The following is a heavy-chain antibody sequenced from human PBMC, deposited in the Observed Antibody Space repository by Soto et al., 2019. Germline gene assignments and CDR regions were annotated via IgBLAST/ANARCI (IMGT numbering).Heavy chain of an antibody. D-gene: IGHD6-19*01. V-gene: IGHV3-33*01. CDR1: GFTFSSYG. CDR3: ARDCAGYSSGWYQRGGFDY. CDR2: IWYDGSKK. Sequence: QVQLVESGGGVVQPGRSLRLSCAASGFTFSSYGMHWVRQAPGKGLEWVAVIWYDGSKKYYADSVKGRFTSSRDNSKNTLYLQMNGLRAEDTAVYYCARDCAGYSSGWYQRGGFDYWGQGTLVTVSS. J-gene: IGHJ4*02.